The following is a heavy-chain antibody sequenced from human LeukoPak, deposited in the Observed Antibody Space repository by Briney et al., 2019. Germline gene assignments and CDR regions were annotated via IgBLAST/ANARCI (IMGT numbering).Heavy chain of an antibody. J-gene: IGHJ4*02. Sequence: ASVKVSCKASGYTFTGYYMHWVRQATGQGLEWMGWMNPNSGNTGYVQNFQGRVTITRTTSINTAYMELSSLRSEDTAVYYCARGASRSFDYWGQGTLVTVSS. CDR3: ARGASRSFDY. CDR2: MNPNSGNT. V-gene: IGHV1-8*03. CDR1: GYTFTGYY.